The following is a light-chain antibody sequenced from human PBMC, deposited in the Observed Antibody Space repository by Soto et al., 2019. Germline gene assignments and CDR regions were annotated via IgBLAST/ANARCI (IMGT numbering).Light chain of an antibody. CDR3: HQFGSSPPAFT. CDR2: GAS. V-gene: IGKV3-20*01. J-gene: IGKJ2*01. CDR1: QSVSTRY. Sequence: ESMLTQSPGTLSLSPGERATLSCRASQSVSTRYLAWYQQKPGQAPRLLIYGASIRGTGIPDRFSGSGSGTDFTLTISRLEPEDFAVYYCHQFGSSPPAFTFGQGTKLEI.